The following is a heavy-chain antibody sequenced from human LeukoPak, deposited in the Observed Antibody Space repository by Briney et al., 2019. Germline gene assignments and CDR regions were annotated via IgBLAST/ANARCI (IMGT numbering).Heavy chain of an antibody. Sequence: ASVKVSCKASGYTFTGYYIHWVRQAPGQGLEWMGWIDPNSVGTNYAQKFKGRVTLTRDTSISTVYMELSRLRFDDTAVYYCARLVSYWGQGTLVTVSS. V-gene: IGHV1-2*02. J-gene: IGHJ4*02. CDR1: GYTFTGYY. CDR2: IDPNSVGT. D-gene: IGHD2-8*02. CDR3: ARLVSY.